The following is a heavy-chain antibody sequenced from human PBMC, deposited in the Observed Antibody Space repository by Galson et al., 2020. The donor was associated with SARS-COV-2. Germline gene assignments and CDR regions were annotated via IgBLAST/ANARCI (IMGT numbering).Heavy chain of an antibody. J-gene: IGHJ4*02. CDR2: IYGNGNT. CDR3: AGYGGNSR. D-gene: IGHD2-21*01. CDR1: GFNVINNP. Sequence: TGGSLRLSCEASGFNVINNPVKWVRQAQGKGLECVSVIYGNGNTYYADSVKGRFTISRDNSRNTVFLQMNSLTVEDTAVYYCAGYGGNSRWGQGTLVTVSS. V-gene: IGHV3-66*01.